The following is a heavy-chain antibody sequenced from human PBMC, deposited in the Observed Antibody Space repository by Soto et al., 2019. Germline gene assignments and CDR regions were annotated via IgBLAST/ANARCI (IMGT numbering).Heavy chain of an antibody. CDR2: MNPSSGNT. CDR1: GYTFTSYD. D-gene: IGHD6-19*01. V-gene: IGHV1-8*01. CDR3: ARALKGALAGTLYSECFDP. J-gene: IGHJ5*02. Sequence: QVQLVQSVAEVKKPGASVKVSCKDSGYTFTSYDINWVRQATGQGLEWMGWMNPSSGNTAYAQKFPGRATKTRINSISTAYMELTGLRSEDTAVYYCARALKGALAGTLYSECFDPWGHGTLVTVAA.